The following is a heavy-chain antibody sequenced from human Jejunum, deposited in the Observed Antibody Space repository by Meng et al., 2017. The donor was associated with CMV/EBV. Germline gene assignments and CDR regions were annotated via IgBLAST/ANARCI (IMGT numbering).Heavy chain of an antibody. D-gene: IGHD3-3*01. CDR3: ADDFWMERGY. V-gene: IGHV3-30*02. Sequence: CAASGFTFRASTMHWVRQTPGKVLEWVSFIHINGGDDQYADAVRGRFTISRDNSKNTLYLQMSSLRADDTAVYYCADDFWMERGYWGPGTLVTVSS. CDR1: GFTFRAST. CDR2: IHINGGDD. J-gene: IGHJ4*02.